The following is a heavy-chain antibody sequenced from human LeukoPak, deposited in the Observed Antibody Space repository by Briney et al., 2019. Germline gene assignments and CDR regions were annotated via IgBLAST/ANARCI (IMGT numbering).Heavy chain of an antibody. J-gene: IGHJ6*02. D-gene: IGHD4-17*01. CDR3: ARDAGNGDLYYYYYGMDV. CDR2: IYSGGST. V-gene: IGHV3-66*02. CDR1: GFTVSSNY. Sequence: GGSLGLSCAASGFTVSSNYMSWVRQAPGKGLEWVSVIYSGGSTYYADSVKGRFTISRDNSKNTLYLQMNSLRAEDTAVYYCARDAGNGDLYYYYYGMDVWGQGTTVTVSS.